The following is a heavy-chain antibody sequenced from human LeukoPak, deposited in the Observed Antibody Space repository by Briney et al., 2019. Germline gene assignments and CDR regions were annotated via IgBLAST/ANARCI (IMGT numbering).Heavy chain of an antibody. Sequence: ASVKVSCKASGGTFSSYAISWVRQAPGQGLEWMGGIIPIFGTANYAQKFQGRVAMTRDTSTSTVYMELSSLRSEDTAVYYCARGSPPMVRGVPPIDYWGQGTLVTVSS. J-gene: IGHJ4*02. D-gene: IGHD3-10*01. V-gene: IGHV1-69*05. CDR2: IIPIFGTA. CDR1: GGTFSSYA. CDR3: ARGSPPMVRGVPPIDY.